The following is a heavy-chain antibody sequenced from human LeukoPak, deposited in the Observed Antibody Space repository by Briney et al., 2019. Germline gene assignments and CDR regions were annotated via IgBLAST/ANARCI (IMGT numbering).Heavy chain of an antibody. CDR1: TSR. CDR2: IGTYGGDT. J-gene: IGHJ5*01. CDR3: ARDLWNFYDDSGYNRDFDS. V-gene: IGHV1-18*01. D-gene: IGHD3-22*01. Sequence: TSRISWVRQAPGQGLEGMGWIGTYGGDTYYAQTFQGRITVTTDTSTSTVYRELRNLRSDDTAVYYCARDLWNFYDDSGYNRDFDSWGQGTLVTVSS.